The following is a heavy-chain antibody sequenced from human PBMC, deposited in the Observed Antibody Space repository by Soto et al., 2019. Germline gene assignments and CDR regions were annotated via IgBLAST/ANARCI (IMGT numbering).Heavy chain of an antibody. CDR1: DVSIISSNW. V-gene: IGHV4-4*02. Sequence: QVQLRESGPGLVKPSGTLSLTCAVSDVSIISSNWWSWVRQPPGKGLEWIGEIYHSGNTTYNPSLESRVTISVDKSNKQFSLKLTSVTAADTAMYYCARGVDCSGGRCFRGGWGYAMDLWGRGTTVTVSS. J-gene: IGHJ6*02. CDR3: ARGVDCSGGRCFRGGWGYAMDL. CDR2: IYHSGNT. D-gene: IGHD2-15*01.